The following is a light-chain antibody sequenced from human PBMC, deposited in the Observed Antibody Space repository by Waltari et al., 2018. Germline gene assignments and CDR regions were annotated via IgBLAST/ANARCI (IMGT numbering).Light chain of an antibody. J-gene: IGLJ2*01. CDR2: SNN. CDR3: AAWDDSLKGV. Sequence: QSVLTQPPSASGTPGQRVTIPCSGSSSNIGSNTVTWYQQLPGTAPNLLIYSNNQRPSGVPDRFSGSKSGTSASLAISGLQSEDEADYYCAAWDDSLKGVFGGGTKLTVL. V-gene: IGLV1-44*01. CDR1: SSNIGSNT.